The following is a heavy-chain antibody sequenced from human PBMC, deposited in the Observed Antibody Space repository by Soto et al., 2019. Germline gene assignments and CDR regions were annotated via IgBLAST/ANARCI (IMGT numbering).Heavy chain of an antibody. Sequence: GGSLRLSCAASGFTFSNAWMNWVRQAPGKGLEWVGRIKSKTDGGTTDYAAPVKGRFTISRDDSKNTLYLQMNSLKTEDTAVYYCTTETSLDTAMVLSKDYYYYYGMDVWGQGTTVTVSS. D-gene: IGHD5-18*01. CDR1: GFTFSNAW. J-gene: IGHJ6*02. CDR2: IKSKTDGGTT. V-gene: IGHV3-15*07. CDR3: TTETSLDTAMVLSKDYYYYYGMDV.